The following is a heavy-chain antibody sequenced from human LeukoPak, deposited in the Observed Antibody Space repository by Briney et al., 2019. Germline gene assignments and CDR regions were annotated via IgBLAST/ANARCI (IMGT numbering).Heavy chain of an antibody. Sequence: GGSLRLSCAASGFTFSAYVIHWVRQAPGKGLEWVALISSDGRSKYYPDSVKGDSPSPETIPRTHYICKMNSLRAEDTAVYYCARDLSKVRDGYHPDAFDIWGQGTMVTVSS. J-gene: IGHJ3*02. V-gene: IGHV3-30*04. CDR1: GFTFSAYV. CDR3: ARDLSKVRDGYHPDAFDI. D-gene: IGHD5-24*01. CDR2: ISSDGRSK.